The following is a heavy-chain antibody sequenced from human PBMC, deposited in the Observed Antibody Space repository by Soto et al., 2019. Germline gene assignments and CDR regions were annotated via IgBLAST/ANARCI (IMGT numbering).Heavy chain of an antibody. CDR2: IIPMFGTA. J-gene: IGHJ4*02. V-gene: IGHV1-69*06. Sequence: LVKVSCKASRDTFSNYAISWVRQAPGQGLEWMGGIIPMFGTANYAQKFQGRVTITAGKSTSTAYMELSSLRSDDTAVYYCARADLVGAVDYWGQGTLVTVSS. CDR1: RDTFSNYA. CDR3: ARADLVGAVDY. D-gene: IGHD1-26*01.